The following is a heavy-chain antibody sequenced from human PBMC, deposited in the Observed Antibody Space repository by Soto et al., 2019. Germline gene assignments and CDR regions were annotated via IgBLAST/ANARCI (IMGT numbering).Heavy chain of an antibody. J-gene: IGHJ6*02. CDR1: GGSISSGGYS. CDR3: ARGRYYYDSSGYSYYYYYYGMDV. Sequence: SETLSLTCAVSGGSISSGGYSWSWIRQPPGKGLEWIGYIYHSGSTNYNPSLKSRVTISVDTSKNQFSLKLSSVTAADTAVYYCARGRYYYDSSGYSYYYYYYGMDVWGQGTTVTVSS. D-gene: IGHD3-22*01. CDR2: IYHSGST. V-gene: IGHV4-30-2*01.